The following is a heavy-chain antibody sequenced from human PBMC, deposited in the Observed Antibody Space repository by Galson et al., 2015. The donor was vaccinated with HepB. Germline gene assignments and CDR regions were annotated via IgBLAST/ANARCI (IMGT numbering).Heavy chain of an antibody. Sequence: SLRLSCAVSGFTVNRYWMHWVRQAPGKGLVWVARINSDGSGTASADFVRGRFTISRDNARKRLYLQMNGLKVADTAVYYCARDPGGGGYDLDYWGQGTQVSVSS. D-gene: IGHD5-12*01. CDR2: INSDGSGT. CDR1: GFTVNRYW. CDR3: ARDPGGGGYDLDY. J-gene: IGHJ4*02. V-gene: IGHV3-74*01.